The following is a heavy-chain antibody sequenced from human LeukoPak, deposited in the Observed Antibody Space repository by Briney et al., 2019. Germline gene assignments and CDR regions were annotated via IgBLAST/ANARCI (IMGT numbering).Heavy chain of an antibody. CDR1: GFTFRNHW. Sequence: GGPLRLSCAASGFTFRNHWMHWVRQPPGKGLVWVSRISSDGSSTTYADSVKGRFTISRDNAKNTLYLQMDNLRAEDTAMYYCARDQRVTGRPDIDYWGQGTLVIVSS. V-gene: IGHV3-74*03. CDR3: ARDQRVTGRPDIDY. J-gene: IGHJ4*02. CDR2: ISSDGSST. D-gene: IGHD6-6*01.